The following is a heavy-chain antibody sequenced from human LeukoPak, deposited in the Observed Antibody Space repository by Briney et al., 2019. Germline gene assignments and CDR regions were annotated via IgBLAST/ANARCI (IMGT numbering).Heavy chain of an antibody. Sequence: GESLQISCKGSGYSFTSYWIGWVRPLPGKGLEWMGILYPGDSDTRYSPSFQGQVTISADKSISTAYLQWSSLKASDTAMYYCARGGQYCSSTSCYIGLLDYFDYWGQGTLVTVSS. CDR2: LYPGDSDT. V-gene: IGHV5-51*01. CDR3: ARGGQYCSSTSCYIGLLDYFDY. J-gene: IGHJ4*02. D-gene: IGHD2-2*02. CDR1: GYSFTSYW.